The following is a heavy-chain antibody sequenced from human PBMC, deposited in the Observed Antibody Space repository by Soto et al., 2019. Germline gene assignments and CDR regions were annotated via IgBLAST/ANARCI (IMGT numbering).Heavy chain of an antibody. CDR1: GFTFGDYA. CDR2: IRSKAYGGTT. D-gene: IGHD2-15*01. V-gene: IGHV3-49*04. J-gene: IGHJ6*02. Sequence: GGSLRLSCTASGFTFGDYAMGWVRQAPGKGLEWVGFIRSKAYGGTTEYAASVKGRFTISRDDSKSIAYLQMNSLKTEDAAVYYCTREFDIVVVVAATLYYGMDVWGQGTTVTVSS. CDR3: TREFDIVVVVAATLYYGMDV.